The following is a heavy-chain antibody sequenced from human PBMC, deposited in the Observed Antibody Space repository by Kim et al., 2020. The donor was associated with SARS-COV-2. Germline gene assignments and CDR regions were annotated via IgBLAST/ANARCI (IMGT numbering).Heavy chain of an antibody. CDR1: GFTFSNAW. J-gene: IGHJ4*02. V-gene: IGHV3-15*01. D-gene: IGHD5-12*01. CDR3: TTMGVNSGYDYKVYFDC. Sequence: GGSLRLSCAASGFTFSNAWMGWVRQAHGKGLEWVGRVKSEANGGTADYAAPVKGSFTISRDDSKNTLYLQMNSLKTEDTALYYCTTMGVNSGYDYKVYFDCWGQGNLVTVSS. CDR2: VKSEANGGTA.